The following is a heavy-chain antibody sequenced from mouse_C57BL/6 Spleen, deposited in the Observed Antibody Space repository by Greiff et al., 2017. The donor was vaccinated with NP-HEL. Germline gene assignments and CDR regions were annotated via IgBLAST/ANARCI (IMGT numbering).Heavy chain of an antibody. CDR1: GYTFTSYW. V-gene: IGHV1-55*01. J-gene: IGHJ4*01. D-gene: IGHD2-5*01. CDR3: ASTYYSNSGRMDY. Sequence: QVQLKQPGAELVKPGASVKMSCKASGYTFTSYWITWVKQRPGQGLEWIGDIYPGSGSTNYNEKFKSKATLTVDTSSSTAYMQLSSLTSEDSAVYYCASTYYSNSGRMDYWGQGTSVTVSS. CDR2: IYPGSGST.